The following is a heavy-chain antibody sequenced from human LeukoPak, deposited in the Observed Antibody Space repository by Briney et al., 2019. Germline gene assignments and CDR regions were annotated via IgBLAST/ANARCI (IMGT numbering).Heavy chain of an antibody. Sequence: GGSLRLSCAASGFPFSSYWMSWVGQAPGKGLEWVANIKQDGSDKYYVDSVKGRFTISRDNAKNSLYLQLNSLRADDTAVYYCARLTGTTGFDYWGQGTLVTVSS. V-gene: IGHV3-7*01. CDR1: GFPFSSYW. J-gene: IGHJ4*02. CDR3: ARLTGTTGFDY. CDR2: IKQDGSDK. D-gene: IGHD1-1*01.